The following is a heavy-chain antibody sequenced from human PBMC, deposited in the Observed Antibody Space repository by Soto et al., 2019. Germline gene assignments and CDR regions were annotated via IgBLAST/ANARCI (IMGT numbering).Heavy chain of an antibody. CDR1: GYTFTSYG. J-gene: IGHJ5*02. V-gene: IGHV1-18*01. CDR2: ISAYNGNT. CDR3: ARDPRIAVAGTENWFDP. D-gene: IGHD6-19*01. Sequence: ASVKVSCKASGYTFTSYGISWVRQAPGQGLEWMGWISAYNGNTNYAQKLQGRATMTTDTSTSTAYMELRSLRSDDTAVYYCARDPRIAVAGTENWFDPWGQGTLVTVSS.